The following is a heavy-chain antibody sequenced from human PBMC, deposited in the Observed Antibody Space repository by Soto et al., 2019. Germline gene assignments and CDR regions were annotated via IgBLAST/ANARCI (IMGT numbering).Heavy chain of an antibody. Sequence: ASVKVSCKASGYTFTSYYMHWVRQAPGQGLEWMGIINPSGGSTSYAQKFQGRVTMTRDTSTSTVYMELSSLRSEDTAVYYCARGLARYSSGSRGFDYWGQGTLVTVSS. D-gene: IGHD6-19*01. CDR2: INPSGGST. J-gene: IGHJ4*02. V-gene: IGHV1-46*03. CDR1: GYTFTSYY. CDR3: ARGLARYSSGSRGFDY.